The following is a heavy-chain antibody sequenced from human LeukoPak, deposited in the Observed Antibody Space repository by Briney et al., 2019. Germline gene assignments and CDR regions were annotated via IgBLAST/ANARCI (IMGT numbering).Heavy chain of an antibody. V-gene: IGHV3-30*03. CDR1: GFTFSPYP. D-gene: IGHD6-6*01. CDR3: VRDPSARFYFDY. CDR2: IAYDGGNI. Sequence: PGGSLRLSCATSGFTFSPYPMHWVRQAPGKGLEWVAVIAYDGGNIFYAPSVRGRFTISRDNSRGTLSLQMNSLKVEDTALYYCVRDPSARFYFDYWGQGTLVTVSS. J-gene: IGHJ4*02.